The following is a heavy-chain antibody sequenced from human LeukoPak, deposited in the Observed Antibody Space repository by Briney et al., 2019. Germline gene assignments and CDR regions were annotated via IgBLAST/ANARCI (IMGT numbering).Heavy chain of an antibody. CDR3: ARGGDDGIVVVPAAGSGFDP. J-gene: IGHJ5*02. CDR1: GGSISSGSYY. Sequence: SQTLSLTCTVSGGSISSGSYYWSWIRQPAGKGLEWIGRIYTSGSTNYNPSLKSRVTISVDTSKNQFSLKLSSVTAADTAVYYCARGGDDGIVVVPAAGSGFDPWAREPWSPSPQ. V-gene: IGHV4-61*02. D-gene: IGHD2-2*01. CDR2: IYTSGST.